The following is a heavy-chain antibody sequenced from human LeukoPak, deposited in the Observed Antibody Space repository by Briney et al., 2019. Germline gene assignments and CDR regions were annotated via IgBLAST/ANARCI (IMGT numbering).Heavy chain of an antibody. CDR3: ATPNDAFNI. V-gene: IGHV4-4*02. Sequence: PSGTLSLTCAVSGGSISNENWWSWVRQPPGKGLEWIGEIHHRGGTNYNPSLRSRVTISIDTSKNQFSLKLTSVTAADTAVCYCATPNDAFNIWGQGTMVTVSS. CDR2: IHHRGGT. J-gene: IGHJ3*02. CDR1: GGSISNENW.